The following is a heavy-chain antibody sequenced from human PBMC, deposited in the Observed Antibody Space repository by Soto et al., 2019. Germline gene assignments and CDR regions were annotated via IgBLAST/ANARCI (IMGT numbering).Heavy chain of an antibody. J-gene: IGHJ5*02. Sequence: SETLSLTCAVYGGSFSGYYWSWIRQPPGKGLEWIGEINHSGSTNYNPSLKSRVTISVDTSKNQFSLKLSSVTAADTAVYYCARGLGIAAAGTPRSANLFDPWGQGTLVTVSS. V-gene: IGHV4-34*01. CDR3: ARGLGIAAAGTPRSANLFDP. D-gene: IGHD6-13*01. CDR1: GGSFSGYY. CDR2: INHSGST.